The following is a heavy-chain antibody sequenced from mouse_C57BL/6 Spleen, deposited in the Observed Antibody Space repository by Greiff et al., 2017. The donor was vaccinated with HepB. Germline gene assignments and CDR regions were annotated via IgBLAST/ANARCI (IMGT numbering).Heavy chain of an antibody. CDR1: GYAFSSSW. J-gene: IGHJ1*03. V-gene: IGHV1-82*01. CDR2: IYPGDGDT. CDR3: ARVPFYYGSSLGYFDV. Sequence: QVQLQQSGPELVKPGASVKISCKASGYAFSSSWMNWVKQRPGKGLEWIGRIYPGDGDTNYNGKFKGKATLTADKSSSTAYMQLSSLTSEDSAVYFCARVPFYYGSSLGYFDVWGTGTTVTVSS. D-gene: IGHD1-1*01.